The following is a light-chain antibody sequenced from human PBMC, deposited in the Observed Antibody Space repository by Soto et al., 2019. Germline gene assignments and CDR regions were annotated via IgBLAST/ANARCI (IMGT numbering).Light chain of an antibody. CDR3: QQSNNWLWT. CDR1: QSVSSN. J-gene: IGKJ1*01. Sequence: IVMTQSPATLSVSPGERATLYCRASQSVSSNLAWYQQKPGQAPRLLIYGASTRATGIPASFSGSGSGTEFTLTISSLQSEDFAVYYCQQSNNWLWTFGQGTKVEIK. CDR2: GAS. V-gene: IGKV3-15*01.